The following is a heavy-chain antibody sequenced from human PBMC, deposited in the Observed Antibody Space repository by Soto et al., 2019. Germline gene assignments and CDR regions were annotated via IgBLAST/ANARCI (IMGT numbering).Heavy chain of an antibody. J-gene: IGHJ4*02. D-gene: IGHD5-18*01. CDR2: IHLDGSEK. V-gene: IGHV3-7*04. CDR3: ARDDPKGYNYSVACFDY. CDR1: GFTFSDYW. Sequence: GGSLRLSCAASGFTFSDYWMSWVRQTPGKGLEWVGNIHLDGSEKYYAGIVKGRFTFSRENIKNSLYIQMNSQKAEDTGVYYCARDDPKGYNYSVACFDYWGQGT.